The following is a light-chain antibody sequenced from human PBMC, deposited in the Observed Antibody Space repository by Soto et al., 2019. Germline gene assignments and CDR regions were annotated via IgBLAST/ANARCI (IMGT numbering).Light chain of an antibody. J-gene: IGLJ1*01. CDR3: SSYTSSSTRV. Sequence: QSALTQPASVSGSPGQSITISCTGTSSDVGGYNYVSWYQQHPGKDPKLMIYDVSNRPSGVSNRFPGSKSGNTASLTISGLQAEDEADYYCSSYTSSSTRVLGTGTKLTVL. V-gene: IGLV2-14*01. CDR1: SSDVGGYNY. CDR2: DVS.